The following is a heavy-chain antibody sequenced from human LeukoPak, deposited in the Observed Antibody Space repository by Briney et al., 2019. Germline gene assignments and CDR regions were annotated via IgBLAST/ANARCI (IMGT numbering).Heavy chain of an antibody. J-gene: IGHJ2*01. D-gene: IGHD4-17*01. Sequence: PGGSLRLSCAASGFTFSSYGMHWVRQAPGKGLEWVAVIWYDGSNKYYADSVKGRFTISRGNSKNTLYLQMNSLRAEDTAVYYCAKVYGDLGFFDLWGRGTLVTVSS. CDR3: AKVYGDLGFFDL. CDR2: IWYDGSNK. CDR1: GFTFSSYG. V-gene: IGHV3-33*06.